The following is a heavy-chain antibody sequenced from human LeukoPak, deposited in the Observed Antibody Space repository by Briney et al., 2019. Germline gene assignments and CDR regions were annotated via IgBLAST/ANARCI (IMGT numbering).Heavy chain of an antibody. CDR2: INPNSGGT. V-gene: IGHV1-2*06. Sequence: TSVKVSCKASGYTFTGYYMHWVRQAPGQGLEWMGRINPNSGGTNYAQKFQGRVTMTRDTSISTAYMELSRLRSDDTAVYYCARRYCSSTSCYHIDYWGQGTLVTVSS. CDR3: ARRYCSSTSCYHIDY. J-gene: IGHJ4*02. CDR1: GYTFTGYY. D-gene: IGHD2-2*01.